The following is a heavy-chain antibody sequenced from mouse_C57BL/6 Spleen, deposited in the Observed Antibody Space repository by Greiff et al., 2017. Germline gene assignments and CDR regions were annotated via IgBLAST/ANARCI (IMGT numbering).Heavy chain of an antibody. CDR3: AREGGFGYFDV. CDR1: GYTFTRYW. Sequence: VQLQQPGAELVRPGSSVKLSCKASGYTFTRYWMHWVKQRRIQGLEWIGNIDSSDSETHYHQKFKDKATLTVDKSSSTAYMQLSSLTSEDSAVYYCAREGGFGYFDVWGTGTTVTVSS. V-gene: IGHV1-52*01. J-gene: IGHJ1*03. CDR2: IDSSDSET.